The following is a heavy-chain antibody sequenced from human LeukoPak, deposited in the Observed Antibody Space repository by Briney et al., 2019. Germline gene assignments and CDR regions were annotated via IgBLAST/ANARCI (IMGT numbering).Heavy chain of an antibody. CDR3: ARGGVVPAAIRL. CDR1: GGSFSGYY. CDR2: INHSGST. Sequence: SETLSLTCAVYGGSFSGYYWSWIRQPPGKGLEWIGEINHSGSTNYNPSLKSRVTISVDTSKNQFSLKLSSVTAADTAVYYCARGGVVPAAIRLWGQGTLVTVSS. V-gene: IGHV4-34*01. J-gene: IGHJ4*02. D-gene: IGHD2-2*02.